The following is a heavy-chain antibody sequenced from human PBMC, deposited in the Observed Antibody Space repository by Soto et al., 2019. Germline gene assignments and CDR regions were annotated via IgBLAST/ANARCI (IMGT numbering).Heavy chain of an antibody. Sequence: QEQLQQWGAGLLKPSETLSLTCAVYGGFVSSGNYYWSWIRQPPGKGLEWIGEMSHSGGTHFNPSLKSRLTISVDTSKNQFSLKMSSVTAADTALYYCARVERRTATTVVDAFDIWGPGTMVTVSS. J-gene: IGHJ3*02. CDR3: ARVERRTATTVVDAFDI. V-gene: IGHV4-34*01. D-gene: IGHD1-1*01. CDR2: MSHSGGT. CDR1: GGFVSSGNYY.